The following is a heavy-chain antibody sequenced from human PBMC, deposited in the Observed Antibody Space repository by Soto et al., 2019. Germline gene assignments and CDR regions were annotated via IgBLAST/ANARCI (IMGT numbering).Heavy chain of an antibody. CDR1: GDSIGGYY. CDR2: IYYTGYT. J-gene: IGHJ4*02. D-gene: IGHD2-15*01. V-gene: IGHV4-59*08. CDR3: ARHGSRDVVRFDY. Sequence: HVQLRESGPGLVQPSETLSLPCTVSGDSIGGYYWNWIRQTPGEGLEWIGFIYYTGYTYYNPSLQSRVTLSVDTSKNRFSLNLTSVTAADTAMYYCARHGSRDVVRFDYWGQGILVSVSS.